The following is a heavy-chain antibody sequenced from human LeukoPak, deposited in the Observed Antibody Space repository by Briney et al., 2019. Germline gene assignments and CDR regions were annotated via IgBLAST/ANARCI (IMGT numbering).Heavy chain of an antibody. Sequence: GGSLRLSCAASGFSFSTYGMHWVRQAPGKGPEWMAVISSDGNKKYYIDSVKGRFTISRDNSKNTLYLQMNSLRAEDTALYYCATEVAKGGPQDYWGQGTLVTVSS. J-gene: IGHJ4*02. D-gene: IGHD2-15*01. CDR1: GFSFSTYG. V-gene: IGHV3-30*03. CDR3: ATEVAKGGPQDY. CDR2: ISSDGNKK.